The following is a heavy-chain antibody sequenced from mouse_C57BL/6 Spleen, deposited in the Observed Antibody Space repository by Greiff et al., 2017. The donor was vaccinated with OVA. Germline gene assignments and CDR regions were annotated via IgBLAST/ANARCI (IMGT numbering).Heavy chain of an antibody. CDR3: ARGGLRQYFDV. V-gene: IGHV1-82*01. J-gene: IGHJ1*03. CDR2: IYPGDGDT. Sequence: QVQLLQSGPELVKPGASVKISCKASGYAFSSSWMNWVKQRPGKGLEWIGRIYPGDGDTNYNGKFKGKATLTADKSSSTAYMQLSSLTSEDSAVYFCARGGLRQYFDVWGTGTTVTVSS. CDR1: GYAFSSSW. D-gene: IGHD2-4*01.